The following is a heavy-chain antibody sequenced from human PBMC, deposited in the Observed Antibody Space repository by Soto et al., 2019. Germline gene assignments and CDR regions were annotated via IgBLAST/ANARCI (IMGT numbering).Heavy chain of an antibody. V-gene: IGHV3-23*01. D-gene: IGHD2-2*01. CDR1: GFTFSSYV. Sequence: EVQLLESGGGLVQPGGSLRLSCAASGFTFSSYVMSWVRQAPGKGLEWVSAISGSGGDTYHADSVKGRFTTSRDKSKNTLYLQMNSLRAEDTAVYYCAKGSGSTRPYYFDYWGQGTLVTVSS. CDR3: AKGSGSTRPYYFDY. CDR2: ISGSGGDT. J-gene: IGHJ4*02.